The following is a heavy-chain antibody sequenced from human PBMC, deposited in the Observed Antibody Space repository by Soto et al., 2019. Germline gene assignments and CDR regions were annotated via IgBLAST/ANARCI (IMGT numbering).Heavy chain of an antibody. Sequence: ASVKVSCKASGYIFSSHCIYWVRQAPGQGLQWMGIINPGGGRTAYAQKFQGRVTLTRDMSTSTVYMELTSLTYDDTAVYYCARHVPGPGATDVMDLWGQGTTVTVSS. V-gene: IGHV1-46*01. D-gene: IGHD2-2*01. CDR3: ARHVPGPGATDVMDL. J-gene: IGHJ6*02. CDR1: GYIFSSHC. CDR2: INPGGGRT.